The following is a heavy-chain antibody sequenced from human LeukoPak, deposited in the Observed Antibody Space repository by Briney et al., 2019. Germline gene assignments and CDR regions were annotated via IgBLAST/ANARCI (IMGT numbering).Heavy chain of an antibody. D-gene: IGHD3-10*01. CDR3: GRGAGLLWFGGNNWFDP. J-gene: IGHJ5*02. Sequence: ASLKVSCKASGGTFSSYAISWVRQAPGQGLEWMGGIIPIFGTANYAQTFQGRVTITTDESTSTAYMELSSLRSEDTAVYYCGRGAGLLWFGGNNWFDPWGQGTLVTVSS. CDR2: IIPIFGTA. V-gene: IGHV1-69*05. CDR1: GGTFSSYA.